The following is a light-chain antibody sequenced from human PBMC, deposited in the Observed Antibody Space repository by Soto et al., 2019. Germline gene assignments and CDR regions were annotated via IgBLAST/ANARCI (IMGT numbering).Light chain of an antibody. J-gene: IGKJ5*01. V-gene: IGKV1D-12*01. CDR2: AAS. CDR1: QDISSW. CDR3: QQDNTFPST. Sequence: DIQMTQSPSSVSASVGDRVTITCRASQDISSWLAWYQHKPGKSPKLLIYAASNLQGGVPSRFSGSRSWTDFTLTISSLQPEDFATYYCQQDNTFPSTFGQGTRLDIK.